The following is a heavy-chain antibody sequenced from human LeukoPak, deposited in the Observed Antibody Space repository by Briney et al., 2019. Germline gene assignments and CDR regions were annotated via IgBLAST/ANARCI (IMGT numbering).Heavy chain of an antibody. CDR3: ARGAAYDILTGYSLESPATYYFDY. CDR2: INHSGST. Sequence: SETLSLTCAVYGGSFSGYYWSWIRQPPGKGLEWIGEINHSGSTNYNPSLKSRVTISADTSKNQFSLKLSSVTAADTAVYYCARGAAYDILTGYSLESPATYYFDYWGQGTLVTVS. D-gene: IGHD3-9*01. CDR1: GGSFSGYY. V-gene: IGHV4-34*01. J-gene: IGHJ4*02.